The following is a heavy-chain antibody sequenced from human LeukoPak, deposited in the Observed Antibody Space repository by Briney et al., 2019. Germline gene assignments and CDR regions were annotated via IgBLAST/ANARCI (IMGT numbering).Heavy chain of an antibody. J-gene: IGHJ4*02. CDR2: IYYTGST. D-gene: IGHD3-16*02. Sequence: SETLSLTCTVSGGSISSYYWTWIRQPPGKGLEWIGYIYYTGSTSYNPSLKSRVTISVDTSKNQFSLRLSSVTAADTAVYYCARRGGRYSPLSYWGQGTLVTVSS. CDR3: ARRGGRYSPLSY. CDR1: GGSISSYY. V-gene: IGHV4-59*01.